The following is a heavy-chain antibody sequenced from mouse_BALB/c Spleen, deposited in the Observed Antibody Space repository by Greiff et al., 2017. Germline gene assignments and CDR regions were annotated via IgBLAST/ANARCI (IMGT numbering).Heavy chain of an antibody. Sequence: QVQLQQSGPGLVAPSQSLSITCTVSGFSLTDYGVSWIRQPPGKGLEWLGVIWGGGSTYYNSALKSRLSISKDNSKSQVFLKMNSLQTDDTAMYYCAKQYYYGSSYWYFDVWGAGTTVTVSS. D-gene: IGHD1-1*01. CDR2: IWGGGST. CDR3: AKQYYYGSSYWYFDV. CDR1: GFSLTDYG. J-gene: IGHJ1*01. V-gene: IGHV2-6-5*01.